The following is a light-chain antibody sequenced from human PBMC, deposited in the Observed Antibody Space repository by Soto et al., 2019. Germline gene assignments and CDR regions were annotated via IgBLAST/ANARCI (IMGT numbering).Light chain of an antibody. V-gene: IGLV2-14*01. CDR1: SSDVGGYNY. CDR3: SSYTSSSTLYVV. CDR2: DVS. J-gene: IGLJ2*01. Sequence: QSALTQPASVSGSPGQSITISCTGTSSDVGGYNYVSWYQQHPGKAPKLMIYDVSNRPSGVSNRFSGSKSGNTASLTISGLQAEDEADYYCSSYTSSSTLYVVFGGGTQLTFL.